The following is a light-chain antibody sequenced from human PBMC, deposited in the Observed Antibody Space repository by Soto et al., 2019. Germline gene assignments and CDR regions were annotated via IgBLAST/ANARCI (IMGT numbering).Light chain of an antibody. CDR2: ASS. CDR3: HHYDNSPLTWT. V-gene: IGKV3-15*01. CDR1: QSVSSN. J-gene: IGKJ1*01. Sequence: EIVMTQSPATLSVSPGERVTLSCRASQSVSSNLAWYQQKPGQAPRLLIYASSTRATGIPARFSGSGSGTEFTLTISSLQSEDFAVYYCHHYDNSPLTWTFGQGTKVEIK.